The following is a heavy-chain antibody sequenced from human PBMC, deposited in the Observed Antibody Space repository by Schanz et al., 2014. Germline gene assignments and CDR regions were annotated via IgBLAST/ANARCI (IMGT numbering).Heavy chain of an antibody. CDR1: GFTFSSNA. CDR3: ARATYYHVSGSYYGNFDS. CDR2: IQSDGSIT. J-gene: IGHJ4*02. V-gene: IGHV3-74*02. D-gene: IGHD3-10*01. Sequence: EVQLLESGGALEQPGGSLRLSCAASGFTFSSNAMCWVRQAPGKGLVWVSRIQSDGSITTYADSVKGRFAISRDNAKNTLYLQMNSLGAEDTAVYYCARATYYHVSGSYYGNFDSWGQGTLVTVSS.